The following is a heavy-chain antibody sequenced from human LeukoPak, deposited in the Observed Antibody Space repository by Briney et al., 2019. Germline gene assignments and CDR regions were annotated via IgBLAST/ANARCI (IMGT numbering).Heavy chain of an antibody. J-gene: IGHJ4*02. CDR1: GYSFSIYG. D-gene: IGHD4-17*01. V-gene: IGHV1-18*01. CDR3: ARCGAAVTTHFSH. CDR2: ISASDGTT. Sequence: ASVKVSCKASGYSFSIYGITWARQAPGQGLEYLGWISASDGTTNYAQKVQDRVTMTTDTSTSTAYLELRSLRSEDTAVYYCARCGAAVTTHFSHWGQGALVTVSS.